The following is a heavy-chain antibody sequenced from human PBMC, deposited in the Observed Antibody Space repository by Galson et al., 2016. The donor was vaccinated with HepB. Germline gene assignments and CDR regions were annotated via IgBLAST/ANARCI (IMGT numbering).Heavy chain of an antibody. J-gene: IGHJ4*01. CDR2: ISAYNGNT. CDR1: GYTFTNYD. V-gene: IGHV1-18*01. D-gene: IGHD5-12*01. CDR3: ARDHRGYSGY. Sequence: SVKVSCKASGYTFTNYDFSWVRQAPGQGLEWIGRISAYNGNTNYAQKFQGRVTMTTDTSTSTAYMELRSLRSDDTTVYYRARDHRGYSGYWGQGTLVMVSS.